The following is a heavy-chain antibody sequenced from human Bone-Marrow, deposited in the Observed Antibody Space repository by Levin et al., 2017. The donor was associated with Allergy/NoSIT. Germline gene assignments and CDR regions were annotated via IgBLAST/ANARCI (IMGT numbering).Heavy chain of an antibody. Sequence: GGSLRLSCAASGFTFSSYGMHWVRQAPGKGLEWVAVIWYDGSNKYYADSVKGRFTISRDNSKNTLYLQMNSLRAEDTAVYCCARGRSEGGYYDSSGYYSDYWGQGTLVTVSS. CDR3: ARGRSEGGYYDSSGYYSDY. V-gene: IGHV3-33*01. D-gene: IGHD3-22*01. J-gene: IGHJ4*02. CDR1: GFTFSSYG. CDR2: IWYDGSNK.